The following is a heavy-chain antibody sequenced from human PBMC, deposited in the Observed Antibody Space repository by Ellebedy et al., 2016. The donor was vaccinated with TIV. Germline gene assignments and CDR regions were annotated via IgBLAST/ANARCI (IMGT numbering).Heavy chain of an antibody. D-gene: IGHD1-26*01. CDR3: VRGAGSYHFDY. J-gene: IGHJ4*02. CDR1: GFTFNTYA. Sequence: GESLKISCADSGFTFNTYAMSWVRQAPGKGLEWVSAISTSGGSTYYADSVKGRFTVSRDNPKNTLYLQMNSLRAEDTAVYYCVRGAGSYHFDYWGQGTLVTV. V-gene: IGHV3-23*01. CDR2: ISTSGGST.